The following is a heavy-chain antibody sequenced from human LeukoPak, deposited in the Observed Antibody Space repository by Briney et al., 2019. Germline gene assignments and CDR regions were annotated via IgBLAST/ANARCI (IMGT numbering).Heavy chain of an antibody. D-gene: IGHD5-24*01. CDR1: GGSISSGGYS. V-gene: IGHV4-30-2*01. CDR2: IYHSGST. CDR3: ASAGRDGYNGYGMDV. Sequence: PSETLSLTCAVSGGSISSGGYSWSWFRQPPGKGLEWIGYIYHSGSTYYNPPLKSRVTISVDRSKNQFSLKLSSVTAADTAVYYCASAGRDGYNGYGMDVWGQGTTVTVSS. J-gene: IGHJ6*02.